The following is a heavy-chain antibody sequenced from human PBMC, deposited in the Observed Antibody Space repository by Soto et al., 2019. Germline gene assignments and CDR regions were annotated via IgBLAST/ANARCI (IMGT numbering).Heavy chain of an antibody. CDR3: ASGAAFYYDTSRY. J-gene: IGHJ4*02. CDR2: LSPNGKNQ. CDR1: GFNFNIYA. V-gene: IGHV3-30*04. D-gene: IGHD3-22*01. Sequence: HPGGSLRLSCAAPGFNFNIYALHWLRQAPGKGLEWVAVLSPNGKNQYYADSVKGRFTISSDTSKSTLYLQMTSLRPEDTAVYYCASGAAFYYDTSRYWGQGTLVTVSS.